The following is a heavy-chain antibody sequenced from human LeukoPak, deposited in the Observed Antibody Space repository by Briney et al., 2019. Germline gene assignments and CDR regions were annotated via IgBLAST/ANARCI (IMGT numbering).Heavy chain of an antibody. J-gene: IGHJ3*02. V-gene: IGHV4-39*01. CDR3: ARSYCSSSCYAVGAFDI. CDR2: IHYSGST. D-gene: IGHD2-2*01. Sequence: PSETLSLTCTVSGGSISSSTHYWGWIRQPPGKGLEWMGSIHYSGSTCYNPSLKSRVTISVDMSKNQFSLKLSSVTAADTAVYYCARSYCSSSCYAVGAFDIWGQGTVVTVSS. CDR1: GGSISSSTHY.